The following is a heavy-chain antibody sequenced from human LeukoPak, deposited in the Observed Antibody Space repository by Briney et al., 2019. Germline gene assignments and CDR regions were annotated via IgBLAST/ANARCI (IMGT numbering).Heavy chain of an antibody. Sequence: SETLSLTCTVSGGSISNFYWSWIRQPAGKGLEWIGRISTSGNTDYNPYLKSRVTMSVDTSKKQFSLKLSSVTAADTAVYYCASDAFYDSGGYYYYWGEGTLVTVSS. CDR1: GGSISNFY. CDR2: ISTSGNT. J-gene: IGHJ4*02. D-gene: IGHD3-22*01. V-gene: IGHV4-4*07. CDR3: ASDAFYDSGGYYYY.